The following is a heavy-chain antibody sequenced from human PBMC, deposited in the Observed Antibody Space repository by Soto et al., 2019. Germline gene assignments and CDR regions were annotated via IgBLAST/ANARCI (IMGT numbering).Heavy chain of an antibody. D-gene: IGHD1-26*01. V-gene: IGHV4-59*01. CDR3: ARADSGSYGQDAFDI. Sequence: PSETLSLTCTVSGGSISSSYGTWIRQSPGKVLEWIGYIYYSGSTNYNPSLKSRVTISVDTSKNQFSLKLSSVTAADTAVYYCARADSGSYGQDAFDIWGQGTMVTVSS. CDR2: IYYSGST. CDR1: GGSISSSY. J-gene: IGHJ3*02.